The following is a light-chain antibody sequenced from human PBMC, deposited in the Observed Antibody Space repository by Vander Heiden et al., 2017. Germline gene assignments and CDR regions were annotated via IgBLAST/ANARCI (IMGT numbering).Light chain of an antibody. CDR2: EVN. Sequence: QSALTQPASVSDSPGQSIPISCTGTNNDIGSYNLVSWYQQLPGKAPKVMIYEVNKRPSGVSNRFSGSKSGNTASLTISGLQAEDEADYYCCSYAAGSSLVFGGGTKLTVL. CDR1: NNDIGSYNL. CDR3: CSYAAGSSLV. J-gene: IGLJ3*02. V-gene: IGLV2-23*02.